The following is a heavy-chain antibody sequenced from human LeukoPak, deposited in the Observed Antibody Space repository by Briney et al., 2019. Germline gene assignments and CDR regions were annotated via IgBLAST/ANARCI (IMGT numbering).Heavy chain of an antibody. CDR3: AKHSGSRRVNWFDP. J-gene: IGHJ5*02. Sequence: PGGSLRLSCAASGFTFSSYGMSWVRQAPGKGLEWVSAISGSGGSTYYADSVKGRFTISRDNSKNTLYLQMNSLRAEDTAVYYCAKHSGSRRVNWFDPWGQGTLVTVSS. CDR2: ISGSGGST. CDR1: GFTFSSYG. D-gene: IGHD1-26*01. V-gene: IGHV3-23*01.